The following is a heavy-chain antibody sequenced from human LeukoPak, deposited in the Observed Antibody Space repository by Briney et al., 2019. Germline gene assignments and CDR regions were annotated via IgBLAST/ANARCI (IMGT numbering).Heavy chain of an antibody. D-gene: IGHD3-10*01. CDR3: AKINTDDYYGSGSYLVY. Sequence: GGSLRLSCAASGFTFSNYAIHWVRQAPGKGLEWVSIVGGSGVKTYYADSVKGRFTISRDNSKNTLYLQMNSLRAEDTAVYYCAKINTDDYYGSGSYLVYWGQGTLVTVSS. CDR2: VGGSGVKT. V-gene: IGHV3-23*01. J-gene: IGHJ4*02. CDR1: GFTFSNYA.